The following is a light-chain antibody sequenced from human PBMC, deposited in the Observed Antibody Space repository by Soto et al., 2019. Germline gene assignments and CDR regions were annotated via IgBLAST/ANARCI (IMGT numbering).Light chain of an antibody. J-gene: IGLJ1*01. CDR3: SSYTSYTSYV. CDR2: EVS. CDR1: SNDVGGFNY. Sequence: QSALAQPACVSGSPGQSITISCTGTSNDVGGFNYVSWFQQHPGKAPKLIISEVSYRPSGVSHRFSGSKSGNTASLTISGLQAEDEADYYCSSYTSYTSYVFGTGTKSPS. V-gene: IGLV2-14*01.